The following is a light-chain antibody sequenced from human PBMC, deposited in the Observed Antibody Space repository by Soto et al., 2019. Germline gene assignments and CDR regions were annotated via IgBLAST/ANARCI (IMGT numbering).Light chain of an antibody. CDR3: QTYNSALALT. Sequence: DIHMTQSPSSLSASVGDRVTITCRASQDIRNYLAWYQQKPGKVPKLLISEASTLQSGVPSRFSGSGSGTDFTLTISSLQPEDVATYYCQTYNSALALTFGGGTKVELK. CDR1: QDIRNY. V-gene: IGKV1-27*01. CDR2: EAS. J-gene: IGKJ4*01.